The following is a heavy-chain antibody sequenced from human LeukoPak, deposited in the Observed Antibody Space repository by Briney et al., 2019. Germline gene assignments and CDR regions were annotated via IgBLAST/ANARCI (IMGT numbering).Heavy chain of an antibody. CDR1: GFTFSSYG. D-gene: IGHD5-18*01. Sequence: PGRSLRLTCAASGFTFSSYGMHWVRQAPGKGLEWVAVIWYDGSNKYYADSVKGRFTISRDNSKNTLYLQMNSLRAEDTAVYYCARGNTAMVTWGQGTLVTVSS. J-gene: IGHJ4*02. CDR3: ARGNTAMVT. CDR2: IWYDGSNK. V-gene: IGHV3-33*01.